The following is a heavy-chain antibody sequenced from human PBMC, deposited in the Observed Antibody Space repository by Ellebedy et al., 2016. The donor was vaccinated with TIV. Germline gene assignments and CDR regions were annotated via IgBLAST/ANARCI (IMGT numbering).Heavy chain of an antibody. CDR3: AKDRLYSGNYHDAFDI. Sequence: GESLKISCAASGFTFSSYAMSWVRQAPGIGLEWVSGISTSGGSTNYADSVQGRFTISRDNSKNTLYLQMNNLRAEDTAIYFCAKDRLYSGNYHDAFDIWGRGTMVSVSS. CDR1: GFTFSSYA. V-gene: IGHV3-23*01. J-gene: IGHJ3*02. D-gene: IGHD1-26*01. CDR2: ISTSGGST.